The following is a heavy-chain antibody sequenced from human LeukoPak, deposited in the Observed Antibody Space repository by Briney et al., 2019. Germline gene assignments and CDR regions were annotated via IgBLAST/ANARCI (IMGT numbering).Heavy chain of an antibody. J-gene: IGHJ4*02. Sequence: GGSLRLSCAASGFTFSSYAMSWVRQAPGKGLEWVSAISGSGGSTYYADSVKGRFTISRDNSKNTLYLQMNSLRAEDTAVYYYAKRRSITMVRGAPSIFDYWGQGTLVTVSS. V-gene: IGHV3-23*01. CDR2: ISGSGGST. D-gene: IGHD3-10*01. CDR1: GFTFSSYA. CDR3: AKRRSITMVRGAPSIFDY.